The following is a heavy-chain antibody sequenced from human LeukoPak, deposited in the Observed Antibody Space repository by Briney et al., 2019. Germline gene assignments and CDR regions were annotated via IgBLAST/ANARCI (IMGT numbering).Heavy chain of an antibody. J-gene: IGHJ2*01. Sequence: KASETLSLTCTVSGGSISSSSYYWGWIRQPPGKGLEWIGSIYYSGSTYYNPSLKSRVTISVDTSKNQFSLKLSSVTAADTAVYYCARSPRYGDYVARYFDLWGRGTLVTVSS. CDR1: GGSISSSSYY. V-gene: IGHV4-39*07. CDR3: ARSPRYGDYVARYFDL. D-gene: IGHD4-17*01. CDR2: IYYSGST.